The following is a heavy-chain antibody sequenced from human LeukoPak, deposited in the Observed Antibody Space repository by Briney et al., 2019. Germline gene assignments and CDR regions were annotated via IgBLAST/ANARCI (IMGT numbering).Heavy chain of an antibody. Sequence: GGSLRLSCAVSGFTYSRYGMHWARQARGKGLEWVAVIWYDGSNKYYADSVKGRFTISRDNSKNTLYLLMNSLRAEDTAVYYCGRDKDTAMVTGIDSWGQGTPVTVSS. V-gene: IGHV3-33*01. CDR3: GRDKDTAMVTGIDS. CDR1: GFTYSRYG. D-gene: IGHD5-18*01. CDR2: IWYDGSNK. J-gene: IGHJ4*02.